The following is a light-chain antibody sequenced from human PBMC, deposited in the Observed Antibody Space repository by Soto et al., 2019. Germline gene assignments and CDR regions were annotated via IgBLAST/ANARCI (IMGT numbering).Light chain of an antibody. CDR2: AAS. J-gene: IGKJ3*01. V-gene: IGKV1-27*01. Sequence: DIQMTQSPSSLSASVGDRVTITCRASQGITNYLAWYQQKPGTAPKLLIYAASTLHSGVPSRFSGSGFGTDFTLNISSLQPEDAASYYCQKYSSVPFTFGPGTKVEIK. CDR3: QKYSSVPFT. CDR1: QGITNY.